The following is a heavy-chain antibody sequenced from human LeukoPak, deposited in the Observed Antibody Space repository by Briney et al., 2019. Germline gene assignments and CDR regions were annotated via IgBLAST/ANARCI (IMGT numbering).Heavy chain of an antibody. CDR3: ARDVVDWEYFDY. Sequence: PGGSLRLSYAASGFTFSRYSMNWVRQAPGKGLEWVSSISSRSSSIYYADSVKGRFTISRDNAKNSSYLQMNSLRAEDTAMYYCARDVVDWEYFDYWGQGTLVTVSS. J-gene: IGHJ4*02. D-gene: IGHD2-21*01. CDR1: GFTFSRYS. CDR2: ISSRSSSI. V-gene: IGHV3-21*01.